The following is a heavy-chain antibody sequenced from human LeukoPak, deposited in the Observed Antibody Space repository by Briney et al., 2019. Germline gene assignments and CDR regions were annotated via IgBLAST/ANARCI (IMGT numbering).Heavy chain of an antibody. CDR2: ISSSGGNT. Sequence: GGSLRLSCAASGFTFTSAMRWVRQAPGKGLEWVSSISSSGGNTFYADSVKGRLTISRDNSKNTLYLQMNSLRAEDTAVYYCTKGESQPKYYFDYWGQGTLVTVSS. CDR1: GFTFTSA. J-gene: IGHJ4*02. CDR3: TKGESQPKYYFDY. D-gene: IGHD2-2*01. V-gene: IGHV3-23*01.